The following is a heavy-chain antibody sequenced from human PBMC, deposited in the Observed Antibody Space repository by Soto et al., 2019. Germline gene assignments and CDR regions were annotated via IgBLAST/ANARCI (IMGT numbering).Heavy chain of an antibody. CDR2: INPNTGGT. Sequence: QVLLVQSGAEVKRLGTPLRASCKASGTFFTPNYVNGWHRVPGQGLEWMGWINPNTGGTNYAQRFEGRVTMTRDTSISTAYMELSRLTSDDTAIYFCARVRPRREFDPWGQGTLVTVSS. V-gene: IGHV1-2*03. J-gene: IGHJ5*02. CDR3: ARVRPRREFDP. CDR1: GTFFTPNY.